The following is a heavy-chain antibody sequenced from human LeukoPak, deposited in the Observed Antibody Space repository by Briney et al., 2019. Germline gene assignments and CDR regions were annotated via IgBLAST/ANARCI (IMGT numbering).Heavy chain of an antibody. V-gene: IGHV3-7*03. Sequence: PGGSLRLSCAVSGFNFRDHWMDWVRQAPGKGLEWVGHIKTDGSETYYVDSLKGRFSISRDNTNNAQYLQMNSLRVEDTAVYYCAKNNGWFHLAQWGQGTLVTVSS. J-gene: IGHJ4*02. CDR3: AKNNGWFHLAQ. CDR1: GFNFRDHW. D-gene: IGHD6-19*01. CDR2: IKTDGSET.